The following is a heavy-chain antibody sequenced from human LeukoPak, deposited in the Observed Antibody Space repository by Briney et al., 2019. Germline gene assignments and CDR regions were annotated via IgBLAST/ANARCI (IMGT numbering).Heavy chain of an antibody. J-gene: IGHJ4*02. D-gene: IGHD2-2*01. CDR3: ASLGYCSSTNCPTDY. Sequence: PSETLSLTCAVSGGSISSSNRWSWVRQPPGKVLEWIGEIYHGGSTNYNPSLKSRVTISVDKSKNKLYLKLSSVTATDTAVYYCASLGYCSSTNCPTDYWGQGTLVTVSS. CDR2: IYHGGST. CDR1: GGSISSSNR. V-gene: IGHV4-4*02.